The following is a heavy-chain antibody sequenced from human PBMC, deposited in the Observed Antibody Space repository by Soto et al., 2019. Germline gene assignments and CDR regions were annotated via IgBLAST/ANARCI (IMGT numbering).Heavy chain of an antibody. CDR3: AKSRTHSSLYGTDV. J-gene: IGHJ6*02. CDR2: ISYDGSNK. CDR1: GFTFSSYG. D-gene: IGHD6-13*01. V-gene: IGHV3-30*18. Sequence: PGGSLRLSCAASGFTFSSYGMHWVRQAPGKGLEWEAVISYDGSNKYYADSVKGRFTISRDNSKNTLYLQMNSLRAEDTAVYYCAKSRTHSSLYGTDVWGQGTTVTVSS.